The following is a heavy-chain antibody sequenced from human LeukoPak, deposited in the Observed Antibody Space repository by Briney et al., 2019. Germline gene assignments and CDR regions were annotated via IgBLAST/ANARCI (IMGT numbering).Heavy chain of an antibody. CDR3: TLTTFGVVYYFDY. Sequence: GGSLRLSCATSGFSFRSNAMHWVRQAPGKGLEWVALISYDGINQYYADSVKGRFIISRDNSKNTLYLQLNSLRLEDTAVYYCTLTTFGVVYYFDYWGQGTLVTVSS. V-gene: IGHV3-30*04. D-gene: IGHD1/OR15-1a*01. CDR2: ISYDGINQ. J-gene: IGHJ4*02. CDR1: GFSFRSNA.